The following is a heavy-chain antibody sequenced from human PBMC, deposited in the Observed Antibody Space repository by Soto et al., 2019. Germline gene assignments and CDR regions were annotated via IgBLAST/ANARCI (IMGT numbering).Heavy chain of an antibody. CDR1: GFTFSSYS. D-gene: IGHD2-15*01. J-gene: IGHJ4*02. V-gene: IGHV3-21*01. CDR2: ISSSSSYI. Sequence: EVQLVESGGGLVKPGGSLRLSCAASGFTFSSYSMNWVRQAPGKGLEWVSSISSSSSYIYYADSVKGRFTISRDNAKNSLYLQMNSLSAEDTAVYYCARGLHCSGGSCVFDYWGQGTLVTVSS. CDR3: ARGLHCSGGSCVFDY.